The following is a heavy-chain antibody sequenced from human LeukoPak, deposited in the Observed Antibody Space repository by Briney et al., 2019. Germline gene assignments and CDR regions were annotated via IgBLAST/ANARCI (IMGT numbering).Heavy chain of an antibody. V-gene: IGHV1-46*01. J-gene: IGHJ4*02. CDR1: GYTFTSYY. D-gene: IGHD2/OR15-2a*01. Sequence: ASVKVSCKASGYTFTSYYIHWVRQAPGRGLEWMGTVDPSGGRTTYAREFQGRVTLTRDTSTSTVYMELSSLRSEDTAIYYCAREIWSCNTVRCPDYYFASWAQGTLVTASS. CDR2: VDPSGGRT. CDR3: AREIWSCNTVRCPDYYFAS.